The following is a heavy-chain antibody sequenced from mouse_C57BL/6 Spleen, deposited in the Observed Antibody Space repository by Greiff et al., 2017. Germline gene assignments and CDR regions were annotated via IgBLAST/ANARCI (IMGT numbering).Heavy chain of an antibody. J-gene: IGHJ4*01. CDR3: ARMGGHYDSSNYAMDY. CDR2: IWSGGST. V-gene: IGHV2-2*01. D-gene: IGHD2-4*01. CDR1: GFSLTSYG. Sequence: QVHVKQSGPGLVQPSQSLSITCTVSGFSLTSYGVHWVRQSPGKGLEWLGVIWSGGSTDYNAAFISRLSISKDNSKSQVFFKMNSLQADDTAIYYCARMGGHYDSSNYAMDYWGQGTSVTVSS.